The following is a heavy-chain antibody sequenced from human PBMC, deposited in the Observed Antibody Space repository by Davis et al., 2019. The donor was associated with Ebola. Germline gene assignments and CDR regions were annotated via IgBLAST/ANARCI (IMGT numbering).Heavy chain of an antibody. CDR3: AGEDAYGGNNNWFDP. J-gene: IGHJ5*02. CDR2: IIPILGIA. D-gene: IGHD4-23*01. Sequence: SVKVSCKASGGTFSSYAISWVRQAPGQGLEWMGRIIPILGIANYAQKFQGRVTITADKSTSTAYMELSSLRSEDTAVYYCAGEDAYGGNNNWFDPWGQGTLVTVSS. V-gene: IGHV1-69*04. CDR1: GGTFSSYA.